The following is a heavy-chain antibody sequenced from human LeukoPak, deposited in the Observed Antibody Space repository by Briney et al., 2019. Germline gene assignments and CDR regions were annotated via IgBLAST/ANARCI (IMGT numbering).Heavy chain of an antibody. D-gene: IGHD1-20*01. J-gene: IGHJ4*02. CDR1: GFTFSAYS. V-gene: IGHV3-21*01. Sequence: GGSLRLSCAASGFTFSAYSMNWVRQAPGQGLEWVSSITSSSSSTYYADSVKGRFTISRDNAKNSLYLQMNSLRDEDTGVYYCARVNWNDVGSFDYWGQGTLVTVSS. CDR3: ARVNWNDVGSFDY. CDR2: ITSSSSST.